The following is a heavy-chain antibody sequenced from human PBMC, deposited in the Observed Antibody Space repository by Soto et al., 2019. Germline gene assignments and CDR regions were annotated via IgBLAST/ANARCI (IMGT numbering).Heavy chain of an antibody. Sequence: SETLSLTCTVSGGSISSGDYYWSWIRQPPGKGLEWIGYIYYSGSTYYNPPLKSRVTISVDTSKNQFSLKLSSVTAADTAVYYCARAVRDPSYWLDPCGQGTLVTVSS. CDR1: GGSISSGDYY. D-gene: IGHD3-10*01. CDR3: ARAVRDPSYWLDP. V-gene: IGHV4-30-4*01. CDR2: IYYSGST. J-gene: IGHJ5*02.